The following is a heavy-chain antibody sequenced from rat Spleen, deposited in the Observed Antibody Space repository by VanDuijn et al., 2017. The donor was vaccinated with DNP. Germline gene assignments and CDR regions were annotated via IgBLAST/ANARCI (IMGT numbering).Heavy chain of an antibody. Sequence: EVQLVESGGDLVQPGRSLKLFCAASGFTFSDYYMAWVRQAPTKDLEWVAYIRYDGGGTKYADSVKGRFTISRDNAKSTLYLQMNSLRSEDMATYYCVRWNSGHFDYWGQGTLVTVSS. CDR1: GFTFSDYY. CDR2: IRYDGGGT. J-gene: IGHJ3*01. V-gene: IGHV5-22*01. D-gene: IGHD4-3*01. CDR3: VRWNSGHFDY.